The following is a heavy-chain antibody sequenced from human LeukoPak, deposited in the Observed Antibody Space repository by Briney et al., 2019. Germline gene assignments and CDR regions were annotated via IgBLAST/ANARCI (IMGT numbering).Heavy chain of an antibody. CDR2: IYTDGTTK. D-gene: IGHD2-21*02. Sequence: GGPLRLSCAASGFAFSRYWMHWIRQAPGKGLVWASAIYTDGTTKRYADSVKGRFTISRDNAKNTLYLQMNSLSVEDTAVYYCASLVVTDDWAFDIWGQGTMVTVSS. CDR3: ASLVVTDDWAFDI. CDR1: GFAFSRYW. J-gene: IGHJ3*02. V-gene: IGHV3-74*01.